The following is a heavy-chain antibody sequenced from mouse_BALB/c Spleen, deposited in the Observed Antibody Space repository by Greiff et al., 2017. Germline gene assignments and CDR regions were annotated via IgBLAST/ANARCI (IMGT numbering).Heavy chain of an antibody. CDR3: ASSYGYGDYFDY. CDR1: GYSFTGYY. J-gene: IGHJ2*01. V-gene: IGHV1S34*01. CDR2: ISCYNGAT. Sequence: LVRPGTSVKVSCKASGYSFTGYYMHWVKQSHGKSLEWIGYISCYNGATSYNQKFKGKATFTVDTSSSTAYMQFNSLTSEDSAVYYCASSYGYGDYFDYWGQGTTLTVSS. D-gene: IGHD1-2*01.